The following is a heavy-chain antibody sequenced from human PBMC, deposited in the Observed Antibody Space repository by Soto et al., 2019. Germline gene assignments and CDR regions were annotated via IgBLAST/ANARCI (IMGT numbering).Heavy chain of an antibody. J-gene: IGHJ6*02. V-gene: IGHV1-18*01. D-gene: IGHD5-18*01. Sequence: ASVKVSCKASGYTFTSYGISWVRQAPGQGLEWMGWISAYNGNTNYAQKLQGRVTMTTDTSTSTAYMELRSLRSDDTAVYYCARRATLTAMAVDIYGMDVWGQGTTVTVSS. CDR1: GYTFTSYG. CDR2: ISAYNGNT. CDR3: ARRATLTAMAVDIYGMDV.